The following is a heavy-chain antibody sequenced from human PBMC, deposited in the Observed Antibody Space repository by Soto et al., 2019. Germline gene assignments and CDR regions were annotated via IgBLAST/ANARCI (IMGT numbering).Heavy chain of an antibody. Sequence: QLQLQESGPGLVKPSETLSLTCTVSGGSISSSSYYWGWIRQPPGKGLEWIGSIYYSGSTYYNPSLKSRVTISVDTSKNQFSRKLSSVTAADTAVYYCARHFWQQLVKDLWYFDLWGRGTLVTVSS. CDR3: ARHFWQQLVKDLWYFDL. CDR1: GGSISSSSYY. V-gene: IGHV4-39*01. J-gene: IGHJ2*01. D-gene: IGHD6-13*01. CDR2: IYYSGST.